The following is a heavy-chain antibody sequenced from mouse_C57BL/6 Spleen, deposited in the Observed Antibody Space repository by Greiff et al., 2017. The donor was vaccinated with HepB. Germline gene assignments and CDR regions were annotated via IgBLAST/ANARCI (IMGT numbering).Heavy chain of an antibody. CDR3: ARPRDYGSSYFDY. V-gene: IGHV5-6*02. Sequence: EVKLVESGGDLVKPGGSLKLSCASSGFTFSSYGMSWVRQTPDKRLEWVATISSGGSYTYYPDSVKGRFTISRDNAKNTLYLQMSSLKSEDTAMYYCARPRDYGSSYFDYWGQGTTLTVSS. CDR2: ISSGGSYT. J-gene: IGHJ2*01. D-gene: IGHD1-1*01. CDR1: GFTFSSYG.